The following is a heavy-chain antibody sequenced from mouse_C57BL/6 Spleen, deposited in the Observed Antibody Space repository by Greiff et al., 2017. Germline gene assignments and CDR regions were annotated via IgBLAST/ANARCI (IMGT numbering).Heavy chain of an antibody. CDR2: IDPETGGT. CDR1: GYTFTDYE. J-gene: IGHJ1*03. V-gene: IGHV1-15*01. CDR3: TSNYRYFDV. Sequence: VKLMESGAELVRPGASVTLSCKASGYTFTDYEMHWVKQTPVHGLEWIGAIDPETGGTAYNQKFKGKAILTADKSSSTAYMELRSLTSEDSAVYYCTSNYRYFDVWGTGTTVTVSS.